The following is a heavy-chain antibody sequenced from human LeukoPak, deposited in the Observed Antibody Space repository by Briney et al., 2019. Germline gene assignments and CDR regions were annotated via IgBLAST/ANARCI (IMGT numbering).Heavy chain of an antibody. CDR1: GGTFSSYA. Sequence: ASVNVSFKASGGTFSSYAISWVRQAPGQGLEWMGGIIPIFGTANYAQKFQGRVTITADESTSTAYMELSSLRSEDTAVYYCATRGYSSGCLGHWGQGTLVTVSS. D-gene: IGHD6-19*01. CDR2: IIPIFGTA. CDR3: ATRGYSSGCLGH. J-gene: IGHJ4*02. V-gene: IGHV1-69*13.